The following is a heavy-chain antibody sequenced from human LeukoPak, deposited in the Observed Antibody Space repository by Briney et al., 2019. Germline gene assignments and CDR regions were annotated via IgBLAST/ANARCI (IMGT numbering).Heavy chain of an antibody. V-gene: IGHV1-2*02. D-gene: IGHD1-26*01. Sequence: ASVKVSCKASGYTFTGYYMHWVRQAPGQGLEWMGWINPNSGGTNYAQKFQGRVTMTRDTSISTAYKELSRLRSDDTAVYYCAREHSGSYYGPFDYWGQGTLVTVSS. CDR1: GYTFTGYY. J-gene: IGHJ4*02. CDR3: AREHSGSYYGPFDY. CDR2: INPNSGGT.